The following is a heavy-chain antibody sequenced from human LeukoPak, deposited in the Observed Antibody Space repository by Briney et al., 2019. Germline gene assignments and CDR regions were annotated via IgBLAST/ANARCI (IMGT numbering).Heavy chain of an antibody. CDR2: ISGSGGNT. CDR3: AKVPSEFIVGSGIDF. V-gene: IGHV3-23*01. D-gene: IGHD1-26*01. Sequence: GGSLRLSCVTSGFTFSNYAMTWVRQAPGKGLEWVSGISGSGGNTFYADSVKGRFTISRDNSKNTLYLEMNSLRAEDTALYYCAKVPSEFIVGSGIDFWGQGTMVTVSS. CDR1: GFTFSNYA. J-gene: IGHJ3*01.